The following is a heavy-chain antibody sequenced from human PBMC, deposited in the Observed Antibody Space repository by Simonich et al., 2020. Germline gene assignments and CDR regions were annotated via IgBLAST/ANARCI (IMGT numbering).Heavy chain of an antibody. V-gene: IGHV4-39*07. Sequence: QLQLQESGPGLVKPSETLSLTCTVSGGSISSSSYYWVWIRQPPGKGLEWIGSIDHSGGTYYNPSLKIRVTISEDTSKNQFSLKLSSVTAEDTAVYYCARDYYGGNYYFDYWGQGTLVTVSS. CDR2: IDHSGGT. J-gene: IGHJ4*02. D-gene: IGHD2-21*02. CDR3: ARDYYGGNYYFDY. CDR1: GGSISSSSYY.